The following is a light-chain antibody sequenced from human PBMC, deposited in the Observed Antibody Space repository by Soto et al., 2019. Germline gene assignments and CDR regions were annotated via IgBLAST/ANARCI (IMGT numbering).Light chain of an antibody. CDR2: AAS. V-gene: IGKV1-9*01. CDR1: QGISGF. Sequence: IQLTQSQSSLSASVGDRVTITCRASQGISGFVAWYQQKPGKAPKLLIYAASTLQSGVPSRFSGSGSGTDFTLTISSLQPEDFATYSCQQLNSYPFTFGPGTKVDIK. J-gene: IGKJ3*01. CDR3: QQLNSYPFT.